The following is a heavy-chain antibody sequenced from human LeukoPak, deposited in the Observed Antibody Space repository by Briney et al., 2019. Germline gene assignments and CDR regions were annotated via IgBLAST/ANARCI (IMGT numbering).Heavy chain of an antibody. CDR3: ARDSSGYSAEYFQH. Sequence: GGSLRLSCAASGFTFNNYWMHWVRQAPGEGLEWVSRINIDGRSTNYADSVKGRFTISRDNSKNTLYLQMNSLRAEDTAVYYCARDSSGYSAEYFQHWGQGTLVTVSS. D-gene: IGHD3-22*01. CDR1: GFTFNNYW. J-gene: IGHJ1*01. V-gene: IGHV3-74*01. CDR2: INIDGRST.